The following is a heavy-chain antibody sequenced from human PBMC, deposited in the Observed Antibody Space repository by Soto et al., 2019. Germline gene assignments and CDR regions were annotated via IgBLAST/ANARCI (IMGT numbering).Heavy chain of an antibody. D-gene: IGHD2-15*01. J-gene: IGHJ5*02. V-gene: IGHV4-34*01. Sequence: QVQLQQWGAGLLKPSETLSLTCAVYGGSFSGYYWSWIRQPPGKGLEWIGEINHSGSTNYNPSLKSRVTISVDTSKNQFSLKLSSVTAADTAVYYCARVKEDIVVVVADRSNWFDPWGQGTLVTVSS. CDR3: ARVKEDIVVVVADRSNWFDP. CDR1: GGSFSGYY. CDR2: INHSGST.